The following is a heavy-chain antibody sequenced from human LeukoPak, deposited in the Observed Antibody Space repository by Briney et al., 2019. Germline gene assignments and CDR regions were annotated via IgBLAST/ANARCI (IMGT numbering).Heavy chain of an antibody. CDR2: IHYSGTT. J-gene: IGHJ4*02. CDR3: AGPGEGSGYSSSRIDY. D-gene: IGHD6-13*01. V-gene: IGHV4-39*01. CDR1: GGSISSSSYY. Sequence: PSETLSLTCTVSGGSISSSSYYWGWIRQPPGKGLEWIGSIHYSGTTYYNPSLKSRVTISVDTSKNQFSLKLSSVTAADTAVYYCAGPGEGSGYSSSRIDYWGQGTLVTVSS.